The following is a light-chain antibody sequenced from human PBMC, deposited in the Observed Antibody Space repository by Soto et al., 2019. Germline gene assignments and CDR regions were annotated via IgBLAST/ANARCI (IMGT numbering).Light chain of an antibody. CDR1: QSVSSN. CDR3: KQYNNWPLWT. Sequence: EIVMTQSPATLSVSPGERATLSCRASQSVSSNLAWYQQKPGQAPRLLVYGASTRPTGIPTRFSGSGSGTEFTLTISSLQSEDFAVYYCKQYNNWPLWTFGQGTKVEIK. CDR2: GAS. J-gene: IGKJ1*01. V-gene: IGKV3-15*01.